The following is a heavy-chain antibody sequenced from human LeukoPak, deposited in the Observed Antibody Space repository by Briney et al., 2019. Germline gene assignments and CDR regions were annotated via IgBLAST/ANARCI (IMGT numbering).Heavy chain of an antibody. V-gene: IGHV3-23*01. CDR2: IVGNGGST. Sequence: PGGSLRLSCAASGFTLSGHPMRWVRQAPGKGLEWVSAIVGNGGSTYYADSVKGRFTISTDNSTNTLYLQMNSLRAEDTAVYYCAKYSSGLDYWGQGTLVTVSS. CDR1: GFTLSGHP. J-gene: IGHJ4*02. D-gene: IGHD6-19*01. CDR3: AKYSSGLDY.